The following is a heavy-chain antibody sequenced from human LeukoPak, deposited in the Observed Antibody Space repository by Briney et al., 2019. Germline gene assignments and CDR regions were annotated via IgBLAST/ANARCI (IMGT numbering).Heavy chain of an antibody. CDR2: INHSGST. D-gene: IGHD5-18*01. J-gene: IGHJ3*02. V-gene: IGHV4-34*01. CDR1: GGSFSGYY. CDR3: ASYSGCSYAEADAFDI. Sequence: PSETLSLTCAVYGGSFSGYYWSWIRQPPGKGLEWIGEINHSGSTNYNPSLKSRVTISVDTSKNQFSLKLSSVTAADTAVYYCASYSGCSYAEADAFDIWGQGTMVTVSS.